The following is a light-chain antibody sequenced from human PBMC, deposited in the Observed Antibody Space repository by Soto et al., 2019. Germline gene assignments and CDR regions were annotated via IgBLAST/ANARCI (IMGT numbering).Light chain of an antibody. CDR2: STS. CDR1: QSVSSTY. J-gene: IGKJ2*01. Sequence: EVVLTQSPGTLSLSPGERATLSCRASQSVSSTYLAWYQQKPGQSPRLLIYSTSSRATGIPDRFSGSRSGTDFTLTISRLEPEDFAVYYCQQYGRSPNTFGQGTKLEI. CDR3: QQYGRSPNT. V-gene: IGKV3-20*01.